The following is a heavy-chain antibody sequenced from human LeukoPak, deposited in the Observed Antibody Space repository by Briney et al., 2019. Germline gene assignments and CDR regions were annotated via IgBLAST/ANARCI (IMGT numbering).Heavy chain of an antibody. D-gene: IGHD2-15*01. Sequence: PGRSLRLSCAASGFTFSTYGMNWVRQAPGKGLEWVSYISSSTSTIYYADSVKGRFTISRDNAKNSLYLQMNSLRDEDTAVYYCARAYCGGGFCYSGFDFWGQGTLVTVSS. CDR1: GFTFSTYG. CDR2: ISSSTSTI. V-gene: IGHV3-48*02. CDR3: ARAYCGGGFCYSGFDF. J-gene: IGHJ4*02.